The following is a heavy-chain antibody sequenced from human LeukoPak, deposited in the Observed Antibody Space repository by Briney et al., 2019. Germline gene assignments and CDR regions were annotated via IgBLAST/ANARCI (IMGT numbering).Heavy chain of an antibody. CDR1: GYSFTSYW. V-gene: IGHV5-51*01. CDR3: ARHGEMGTITGDFDY. Sequence: GESLKISCKGSGYSFTSYWIGWVRQVPGKGLEWMGIIHPRYSDTRYSPSFQGQVTISADESINTAYLQWSSLKASDAAIYYCARHGEMGTITGDFDYWGQGTLVTVSS. D-gene: IGHD5-24*01. J-gene: IGHJ4*02. CDR2: IHPRYSDT.